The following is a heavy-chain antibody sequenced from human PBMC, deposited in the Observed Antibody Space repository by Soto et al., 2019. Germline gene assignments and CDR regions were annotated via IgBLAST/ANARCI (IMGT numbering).Heavy chain of an antibody. CDR1: GYSFTSSW. J-gene: IGHJ6*02. Sequence: PREALKISCEGSGYSFTSSWIGWVPQMPVNGLEWMGIIYPGDFDTRYSPSFQGQVTISADKFISTAYLQWSSLKASDSAMYYCARHGTTAYYYGMDVWGQGTTVTVSS. CDR3: ARHGTTAYYYGMDV. V-gene: IGHV5-51*01. D-gene: IGHD1-1*01. CDR2: IYPGDFDT.